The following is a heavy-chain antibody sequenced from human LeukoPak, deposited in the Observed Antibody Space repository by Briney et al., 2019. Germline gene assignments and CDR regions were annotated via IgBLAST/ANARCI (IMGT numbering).Heavy chain of an antibody. Sequence: ASVKVSCKASGYTFTGYYMHWVRQAPGQGLEWMGWINPNSGGTNYAQKFQGRVTMTRDTSISTAYMELSRLRSDDTAVYYCATNYGDLQGYYYYYMDVWGKGTTVTVSS. J-gene: IGHJ6*03. CDR2: INPNSGGT. D-gene: IGHD4-17*01. CDR1: GYTFTGYY. V-gene: IGHV1-2*02. CDR3: ATNYGDLQGYYYYYMDV.